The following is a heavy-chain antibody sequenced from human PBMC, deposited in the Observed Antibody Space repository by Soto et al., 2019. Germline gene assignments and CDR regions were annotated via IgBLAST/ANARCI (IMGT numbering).Heavy chain of an antibody. CDR3: ARHMDYYGSGSYYNFVWFDP. J-gene: IGHJ5*02. CDR2: IYYSGST. CDR1: GGSISSSSYY. Sequence: PSETLSLTCTVSGGSISSSSYYWGWIRQPPGKGLEWIGSIYYSGSTYYNPSLKSRVTISVDTSKNQFSLKLSSVTAADTAVYYCARHMDYYGSGSYYNFVWFDPWGQGTLVTVSS. D-gene: IGHD3-10*01. V-gene: IGHV4-39*01.